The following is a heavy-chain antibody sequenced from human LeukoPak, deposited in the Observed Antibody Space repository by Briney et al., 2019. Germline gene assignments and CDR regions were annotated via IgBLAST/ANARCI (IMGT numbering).Heavy chain of an antibody. V-gene: IGHV3-23*01. CDR2: ISGSGGST. D-gene: IGHD6-13*01. CDR3: ARGRREQLVENWFDP. Sequence: RGSLRLSCAASGFTFSSYAMSWVRQAPGKGLEWVSVISGSGGSTFYAGSVKGRFTISRDNSKNTLYLQMNSLRAEDTAVYYCARGRREQLVENWFDPWGQGTLVTVSS. J-gene: IGHJ5*02. CDR1: GFTFSSYA.